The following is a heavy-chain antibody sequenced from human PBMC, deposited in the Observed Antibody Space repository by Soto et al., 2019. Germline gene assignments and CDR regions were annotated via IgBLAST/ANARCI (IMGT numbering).Heavy chain of an antibody. CDR3: ARDPAYCGGDCLGAFDL. CDR1: GFTFSDYH. V-gene: IGHV3-11*01. D-gene: IGHD2-21*02. Sequence: QAQLVESGGGVVRPGGSLRLSCVVSGFTFSDYHMSWVRQAPGKGPEWITAMSGSGSTIFYAETAKGRFTISRDNAKNSLYLQMNSLRDEDTALYCCARDPAYCGGDCLGAFDLWGPGTMVTVSS. CDR2: MSGSGSTI. J-gene: IGHJ3*01.